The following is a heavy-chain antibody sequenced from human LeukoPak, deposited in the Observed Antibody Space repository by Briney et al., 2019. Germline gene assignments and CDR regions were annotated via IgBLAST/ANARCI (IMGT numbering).Heavy chain of an antibody. J-gene: IGHJ5*02. D-gene: IGHD1-26*01. V-gene: IGHV4-34*01. CDR3: ARMGRRYSGSYSGLT. Sequence: SETLSLTCAVYGGSFSGYYWSWIRQPPGKGLEWIGEINHSGSTNYNPSLKNRVTISVDTSKNQFSLKLSSVTAADTAVYYCARMGRRYSGSYSGLTWGQGTLVTVSS. CDR2: INHSGST. CDR1: GGSFSGYY.